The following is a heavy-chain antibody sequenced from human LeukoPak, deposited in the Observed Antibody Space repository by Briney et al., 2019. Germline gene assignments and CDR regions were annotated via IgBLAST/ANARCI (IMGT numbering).Heavy chain of an antibody. CDR3: ARAGRSYSSGDY. Sequence: PGGSLRLSCAASGFTFSSYGMHWVRQAPGKGLEWVAFIRYDGSNKYYADSVKGRFTISRDNSKNTLYLQMNSLRAEDTAVYYCARAGRSYSSGDYWGQGTLVTVSS. J-gene: IGHJ4*02. CDR2: IRYDGSNK. D-gene: IGHD6-19*01. CDR1: GFTFSSYG. V-gene: IGHV3-30*02.